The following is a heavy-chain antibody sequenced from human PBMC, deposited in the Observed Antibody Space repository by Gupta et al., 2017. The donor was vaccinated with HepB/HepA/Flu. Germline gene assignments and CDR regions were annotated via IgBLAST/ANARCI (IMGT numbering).Heavy chain of an antibody. Sequence: QVQLVESGGGLVKPGGSLRLSCAASGFTFTDYYMIWIRQAPGKGLEWISYISSSSLSIYYADSVKGRFTISRDNAKNSLYLQMSSLTAEDTAVYYCARSRYSTSWLHFDYWGQGTLVTVSS. CDR2: ISSSSLSI. V-gene: IGHV3-11*01. CDR3: ARSRYSTSWLHFDY. D-gene: IGHD6-13*01. CDR1: GFTFTDYY. J-gene: IGHJ4*02.